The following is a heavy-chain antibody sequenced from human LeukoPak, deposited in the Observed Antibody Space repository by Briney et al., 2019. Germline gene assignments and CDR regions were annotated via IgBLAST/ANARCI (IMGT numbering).Heavy chain of an antibody. V-gene: IGHV3-30*02. Sequence: PGGSLRLSCAASGFTFSSYGIHWVRQAPGKGLEWVTFIGYDGRNKYYADSVKGRFTISRDNSKNTLYLQMNSLRAEDTAVYYCAKPDAAMVTGDREYFQHWGQGTLVTVSS. CDR3: AKPDAAMVTGDREYFQH. CDR1: GFTFSSYG. D-gene: IGHD5-18*01. CDR2: IGYDGRNK. J-gene: IGHJ1*01.